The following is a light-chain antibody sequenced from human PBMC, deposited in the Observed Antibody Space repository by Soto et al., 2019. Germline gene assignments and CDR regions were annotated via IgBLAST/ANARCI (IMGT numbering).Light chain of an antibody. J-gene: IGKJ2*01. CDR3: QQSNKWPYT. Sequence: IVMTQSPATLSVSPGERATLSCRASRSVSINLAWYQHKPGQAPRLLFYGASTRAAGIPARFSGGGSGTDFTLTISGLQSEDFAVYYCQQSNKWPYTFGQGTKLEIK. CDR1: RSVSIN. V-gene: IGKV3-15*01. CDR2: GAS.